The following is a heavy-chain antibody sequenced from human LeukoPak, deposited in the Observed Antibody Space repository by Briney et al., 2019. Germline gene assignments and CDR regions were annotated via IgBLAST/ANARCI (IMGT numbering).Heavy chain of an antibody. V-gene: IGHV3-23*01. CDR3: AKDPPMGQWVPTV. J-gene: IGHJ4*02. Sequence: PGGSLRLSCAASGFTFSSHAMTWFRQVPGKRPEWVASIYGGGDSTFHADSVQGRFTISRDNSQTTLYLQMNSLRAEDTAVYYCAKDPPMGQWVPTVWGQGTLVTVSS. D-gene: IGHD1-26*01. CDR2: IYGGGDST. CDR1: GFTFSSHA.